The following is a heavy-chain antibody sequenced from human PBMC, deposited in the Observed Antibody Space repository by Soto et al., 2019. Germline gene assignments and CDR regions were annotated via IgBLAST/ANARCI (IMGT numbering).Heavy chain of an antibody. D-gene: IGHD3-10*01. J-gene: IGHJ4*02. CDR2: INPSGGST. V-gene: IGHV1-46*01. Sequence: GASVKVSCKASGYTFTSYYMHWVRQAPGQGLEWMGIINPSGGSTSYAQKFQGRVTMTRDTSTSTVYMELSSLRSEDTAAYYCARGRGLWFGESSPFGYFDFWGQGTLVTVSS. CDR3: ARGRGLWFGESSPFGYFDF. CDR1: GYTFTSYY.